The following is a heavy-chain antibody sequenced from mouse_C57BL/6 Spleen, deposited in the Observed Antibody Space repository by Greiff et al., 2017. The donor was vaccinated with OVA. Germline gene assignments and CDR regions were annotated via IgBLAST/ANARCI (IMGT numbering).Heavy chain of an antibody. V-gene: IGHV1-18*01. CDR1: GYTFTDYN. Sequence: EVQLQQSGPELVKPGASVKIPCKASGYTFTDYNMDWVKQSHGKSLEWIGDINPNNGGTIYNQKFKGKATLTVDKSSSTAYMELRSLTSEDTAVYYCARLDGYYRYFDVWGTGTTVTVSS. J-gene: IGHJ1*03. D-gene: IGHD2-3*01. CDR3: ARLDGYYRYFDV. CDR2: INPNNGGT.